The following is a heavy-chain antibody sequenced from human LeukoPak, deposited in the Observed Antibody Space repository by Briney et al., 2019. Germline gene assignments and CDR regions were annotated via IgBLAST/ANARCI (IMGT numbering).Heavy chain of an antibody. D-gene: IGHD5-24*01. V-gene: IGHV4-30-4*08. J-gene: IGHJ4*02. CDR2: IYYSGST. CDR3: ASIDGYSDYYFDY. Sequence: SETLSLTCTVSGGSISSGDYYWRWIRQPPGKGLEWIGYIYYSGSTYYNPSLKSRVTISVDTSKNQFSLKLSSVTAADTAVYYCASIDGYSDYYFDYWGQGTLVTVSS. CDR1: GGSISSGDYY.